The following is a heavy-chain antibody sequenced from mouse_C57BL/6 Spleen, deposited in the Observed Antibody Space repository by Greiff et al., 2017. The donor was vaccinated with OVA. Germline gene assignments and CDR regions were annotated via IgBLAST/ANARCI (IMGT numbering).Heavy chain of an antibody. D-gene: IGHD2-4*01. CDR3: TTGYDYRFAY. V-gene: IGHV1-15*01. Sequence: QVQLKESGAELVRPGASVTLSCKASGYTFTDYEMHWVKQTPVHGLEWIGAIDPETGGTAYNQKFKGKAILTADKSSSTAYMELRSLTSEDSAVYYCTTGYDYRFAYWGQGTLVTVSA. J-gene: IGHJ3*01. CDR2: IDPETGGT. CDR1: GYTFTDYE.